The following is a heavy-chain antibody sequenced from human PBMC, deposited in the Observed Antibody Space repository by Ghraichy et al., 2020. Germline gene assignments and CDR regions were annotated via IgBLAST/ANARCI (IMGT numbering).Heavy chain of an antibody. CDR2: VIPIYHSL. J-gene: IGHJ4*02. CDR1: GGNFKKYA. Sequence: SVKVSCRVSGGNFKKYAIAWVRQPPGQGLEWMGGVIPIYHSLDYAQKFQGRVSITTDEPTRTIFMELRSLRSDDTAVYYCARSNAQDSSGYYEFWGQGTLVTVSS. CDR3: ARSNAQDSSGYYEF. D-gene: IGHD3-22*01. V-gene: IGHV1-69*05.